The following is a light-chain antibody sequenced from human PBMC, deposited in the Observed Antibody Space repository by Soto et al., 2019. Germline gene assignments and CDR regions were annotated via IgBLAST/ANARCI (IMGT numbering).Light chain of an antibody. CDR3: QQYNNWPLT. Sequence: EIVMTQSPATLSVSPGERATLSCRASQSTNNYLAWYQQKPGQAPRLLIDGASTRATGIPARFSGSGSGTEFTLTISSLQSEDFAVYYCQQYNNWPLTFGGGTTVEIK. CDR2: GAS. J-gene: IGKJ4*01. V-gene: IGKV3-15*01. CDR1: QSTNNY.